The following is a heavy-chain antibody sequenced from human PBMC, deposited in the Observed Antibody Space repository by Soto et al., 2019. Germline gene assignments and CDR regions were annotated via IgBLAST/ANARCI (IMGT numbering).Heavy chain of an antibody. Sequence: QLQLQESGPGLVKPSETLSLTCTVSGGSISSSSYYWGWIRQPPGKGLEWIGSIYYSGSTYYNPSLKSRVTISVDTSKNQFSLKLSSVTAADTAVYYCARLQLRQQLVVHYFDYWGQGTLVTVSS. CDR2: IYYSGST. J-gene: IGHJ4*02. CDR1: GGSISSSSYY. V-gene: IGHV4-39*01. D-gene: IGHD6-13*01. CDR3: ARLQLRQQLVVHYFDY.